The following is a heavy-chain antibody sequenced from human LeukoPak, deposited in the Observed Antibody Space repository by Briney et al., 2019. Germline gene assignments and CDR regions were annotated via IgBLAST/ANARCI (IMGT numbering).Heavy chain of an antibody. J-gene: IGHJ3*02. CDR1: GASISSNNW. CDR2: IYHSGST. Sequence: SGTLSLTCAVSGASISSNNWWWSWVRQPPGKGLEWIGEIYHSGSTNYNPSLKSRVTMSVDKSKNQFSLKLSSVTAADTAVYYCARQAVAATYDAFDIWGQGTMVTVSS. CDR3: ARQAVAATYDAFDI. D-gene: IGHD6-19*01. V-gene: IGHV4-4*02.